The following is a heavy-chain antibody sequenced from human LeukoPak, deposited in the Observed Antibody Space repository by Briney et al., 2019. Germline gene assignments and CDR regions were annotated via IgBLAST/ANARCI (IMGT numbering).Heavy chain of an antibody. V-gene: IGHV4-4*07. Sequence: SETLSLTCTVSGGSINNYYWNWIRQPAGKGLEWIWRIYTSGSTNYNPSLKSRVTMSVDTSKNQFSLKVNSVTAADTAVYYCARAASDYDILTGYSHTRFDYWGQGTLVTVSS. D-gene: IGHD3-9*01. J-gene: IGHJ4*02. CDR2: IYTSGST. CDR3: ARAASDYDILTGYSHTRFDY. CDR1: GGSINNYY.